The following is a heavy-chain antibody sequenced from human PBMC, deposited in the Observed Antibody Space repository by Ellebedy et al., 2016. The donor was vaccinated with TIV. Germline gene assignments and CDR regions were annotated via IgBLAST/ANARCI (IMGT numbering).Heavy chain of an antibody. J-gene: IGHJ6*02. Sequence: MPSETLSLTCAVYGGSFSGYYWSWIRQPPGKGLEWIGEINHSGSTNYNPSLKSRVTISVDTSKNQFSLKLSSVTAADTAVYYCARGGRGGYYGMDVWGQGTTVTVSS. CDR3: ARGGRGGYYGMDV. CDR2: INHSGST. D-gene: IGHD2-15*01. V-gene: IGHV4-34*01. CDR1: GGSFSGYY.